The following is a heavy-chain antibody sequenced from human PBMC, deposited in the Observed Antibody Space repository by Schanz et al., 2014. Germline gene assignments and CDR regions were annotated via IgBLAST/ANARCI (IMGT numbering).Heavy chain of an antibody. CDR2: INSVGSNT. CDR1: GFTFSSHW. V-gene: IGHV3-74*02. J-gene: IGHJ3*02. Sequence: VRLVESGGGVVQPGRSLRLSCAASGFTFSSHWMHWVRQDPGKGLVWVARINSVGSNTDYADSGTGRFTISRDNAKNTLYLQMNTLRAEDTAVYYCARKMKLGVYGGKGHDSLDIWGRGTMVTVSS. CDR3: ARKMKLGVYGGKGHDSLDI. D-gene: IGHD4-17*01.